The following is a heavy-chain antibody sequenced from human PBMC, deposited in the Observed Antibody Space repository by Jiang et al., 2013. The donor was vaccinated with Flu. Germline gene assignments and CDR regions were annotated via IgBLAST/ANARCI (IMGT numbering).Heavy chain of an antibody. CDR3: ARERPSLSNADNVNWFDR. CDR2: LDARGNT. V-gene: IGHV4-4*07. CDR1: GAPISRYY. J-gene: IGHJ5*02. D-gene: IGHD3-3*02. Sequence: GSGLVKPSETLSLTCAISGAPISRYYWSWIRQSAAKGLEWIGRLDARGNTNYNPALKSRVTMSIDTSTTQVSLKLSSVTAADTAVYFCARERPSLSNADNVNWFDRWGQGLLVTVSS.